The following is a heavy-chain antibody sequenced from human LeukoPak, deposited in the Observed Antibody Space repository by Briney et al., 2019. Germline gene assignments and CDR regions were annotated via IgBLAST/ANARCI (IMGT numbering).Heavy chain of an antibody. Sequence: ASVKVSCKASGFTFTGYYMHWVRQAPGQGLEWMGIINPSGHITNYAQKFQGRLTVTRDTPTSTVYMELSSLRSEDTAVYYCARGASGGSSGYYRPFDYWGQGTLVTVSS. CDR3: ARGASGGSSGYYRPFDY. J-gene: IGHJ4*02. CDR1: GFTFTGYY. V-gene: IGHV1-46*01. D-gene: IGHD3-22*01. CDR2: INPSGHIT.